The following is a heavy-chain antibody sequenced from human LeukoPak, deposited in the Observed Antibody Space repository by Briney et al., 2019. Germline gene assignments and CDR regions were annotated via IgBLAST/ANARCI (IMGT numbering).Heavy chain of an antibody. D-gene: IGHD5/OR15-5a*01. V-gene: IGHV3-21*01. CDR3: ARDPPLVSGPVHYYYYMDV. CDR2: ISTSSYYI. J-gene: IGHJ6*03. Sequence: GGSLRLSCAASGFTFSSYSMNWVRQAPGKGLEWVSSISTSSYYIYYTDSVRGRFIISRDNTRNSLYLQMNSLRAEDTAVYYCARDPPLVSGPVHYYYYMDVWGKGTTVTVSS. CDR1: GFTFSSYS.